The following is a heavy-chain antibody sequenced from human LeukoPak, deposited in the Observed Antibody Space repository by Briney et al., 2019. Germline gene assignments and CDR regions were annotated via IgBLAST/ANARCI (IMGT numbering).Heavy chain of an antibody. CDR3: ARGPPTAAGLYFDY. D-gene: IGHD6-13*01. Sequence: SETLSLTCAVYGGSFSGYYWSWIRQPPGKGLEWIGEINHSGSTNYNPSLKSRVTISVDTSKDQFSLKLSSVTAADTAVYYCARGPPTAAGLYFDYWGQGTLVTVSS. V-gene: IGHV4-34*01. CDR2: INHSGST. CDR1: GGSFSGYY. J-gene: IGHJ4*02.